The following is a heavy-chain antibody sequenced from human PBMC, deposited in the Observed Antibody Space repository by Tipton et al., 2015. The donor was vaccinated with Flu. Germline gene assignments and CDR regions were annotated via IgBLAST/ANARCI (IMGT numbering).Heavy chain of an antibody. V-gene: IGHV4-59*01. J-gene: IGHJ4*02. CDR3: ARNLEV. CDR1: GGSIGTYF. CDR2: IYKSAMT. Sequence: TLSLTCTISGGSIGTYFWSWVRQPPGKGLEWIGFIYKSAMTNYNPSLTGRVTISEDSSKNQFSLSLSSVTAADTAVYYCARNLEVWGQGTLVTVSS.